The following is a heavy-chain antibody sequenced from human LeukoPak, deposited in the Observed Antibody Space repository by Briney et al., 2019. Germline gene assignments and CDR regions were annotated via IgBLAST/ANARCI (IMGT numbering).Heavy chain of an antibody. CDR3: ARERSTTINTYYFDS. D-gene: IGHD4-11*01. V-gene: IGHV4-4*07. J-gene: IGHJ4*02. CDR1: GGSISDYY. Sequence: PSETLSLTCTVSGGSISDYYWNWIRQAAGKGLEWIGRMYVSGNTNYNPSLKSRVAMSLDTSTNQFSLQLTSVTAADTAVYYCARERSTTINTYYFDSWGQGTLVTVSS. CDR2: MYVSGNT.